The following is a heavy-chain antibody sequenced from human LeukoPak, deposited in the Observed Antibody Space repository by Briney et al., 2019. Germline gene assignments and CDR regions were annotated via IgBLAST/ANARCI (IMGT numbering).Heavy chain of an antibody. V-gene: IGHV3-30-3*01. CDR1: GFTFSSYA. J-gene: IGHJ6*02. CDR3: AKEGANGVYYYYGMDV. D-gene: IGHD4-17*01. Sequence: GGSLRLSCAAPGFTFSSYAMHWVRQAPGKGLEWVAVISYDGSNKYYADSVKGRFTISRDNSKNTLYLQMNSLRAEDTAVYYCAKEGANGVYYYYGMDVWGQGTTVTVSS. CDR2: ISYDGSNK.